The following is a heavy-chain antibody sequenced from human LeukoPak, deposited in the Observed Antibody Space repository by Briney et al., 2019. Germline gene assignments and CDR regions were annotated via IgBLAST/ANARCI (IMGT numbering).Heavy chain of an antibody. V-gene: IGHV3-23*01. CDR2: IFPSGGEI. D-gene: IGHD5-18*01. J-gene: IGHJ4*02. CDR1: GFTFSTFA. CDR3: ARESRGIQQWLRKLDY. Sequence: GGSLRLSCAASGFTFSTFAMIWVRQPPGKGLEWVSSIFPSGGEIHYADSVKGRFTISRDNSKNTLYLQMNSLRGEDTALYYCARESRGIQQWLRKLDYWGQGILVTVSS.